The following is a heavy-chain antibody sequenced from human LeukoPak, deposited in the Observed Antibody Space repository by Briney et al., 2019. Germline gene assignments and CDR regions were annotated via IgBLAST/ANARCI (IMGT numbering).Heavy chain of an antibody. V-gene: IGHV4-38-2*01. J-gene: IGHJ4*02. D-gene: IGHD2-21*01. CDR2: IYHSGST. CDR1: GYSISSGYY. CDR3: ARRDCGGDCSYDY. Sequence: SXTLSLTCAVSGYSISSGYYWGWIRQPPGKGLEWIGSIYHSGSTYYNPSLKSRVTISVETSKNQLSLKLSSVTAADTAVYYCARRDCGGDCSYDYWGQGTLVTVSS.